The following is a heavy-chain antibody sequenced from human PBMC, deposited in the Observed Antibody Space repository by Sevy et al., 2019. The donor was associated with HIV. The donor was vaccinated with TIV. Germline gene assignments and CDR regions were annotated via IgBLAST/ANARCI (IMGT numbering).Heavy chain of an antibody. D-gene: IGHD3-22*01. Sequence: GSLRLSCAASGFTFSSYDMHWVRQATGKGLEWVSAIGTAGDTYYPGSVKGRFTISRENAKNSLYLQMNSLRAGDTAVYYCARGKRGSSYYYDSSGYKWSYAFDIWGQGTMVTVSS. CDR1: GFTFSSYD. V-gene: IGHV3-13*01. CDR2: IGTAGDT. CDR3: ARGKRGSSYYYDSSGYKWSYAFDI. J-gene: IGHJ3*02.